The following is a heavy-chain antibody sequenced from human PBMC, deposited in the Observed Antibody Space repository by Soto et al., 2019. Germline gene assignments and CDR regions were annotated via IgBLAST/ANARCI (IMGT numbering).Heavy chain of an antibody. D-gene: IGHD4-17*01. CDR3: ARSTRSGTTFDY. V-gene: IGHV4-4*02. Sequence: QVQLQESGPGLVKPSGTLSLTCAVSGGSISSSNWWSWVRQPPGKGLEWIGEIYHSGSTNYNPSPKNRVTISVDKSKTQFSLTLSSVTAADTAVYYCARSTRSGTTFDYWGQGTLVTVSS. J-gene: IGHJ4*02. CDR2: IYHSGST. CDR1: GGSISSSNW.